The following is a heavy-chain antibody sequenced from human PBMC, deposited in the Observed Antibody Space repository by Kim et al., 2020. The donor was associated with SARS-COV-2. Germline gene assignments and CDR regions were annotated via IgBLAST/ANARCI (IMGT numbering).Heavy chain of an antibody. CDR3: AKLARGNSQGYFDY. Sequence: GGSLRLSCAASGFTFSSYGMHWVRQAPGKGLEWVAVISYDGSNKYYADSVKGRFTISRDNSKNTLYLQMNSLRAEDTAVYYCAKLARGNSQGYFDYWGQG. CDR1: GFTFSSYG. D-gene: IGHD2-21*02. CDR2: ISYDGSNK. J-gene: IGHJ4*02. V-gene: IGHV3-30*18.